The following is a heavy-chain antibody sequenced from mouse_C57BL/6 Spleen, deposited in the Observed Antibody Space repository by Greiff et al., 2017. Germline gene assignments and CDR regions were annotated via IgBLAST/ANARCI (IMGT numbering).Heavy chain of an antibody. Sequence: EVKLVESGGGLVQPKGSLKLSCAASGFSFNTYAMNWVRQAPGKGLEWVARIRSKSNNYATYYADSVKDRFTISRDDSESMLYLQMNNLKTEDTAMYYCVRQTGTKGFDYWGQGTTLTVSS. V-gene: IGHV10-1*01. CDR1: GFSFNTYA. D-gene: IGHD4-1*01. J-gene: IGHJ2*01. CDR2: IRSKSNNYAT. CDR3: VRQTGTKGFDY.